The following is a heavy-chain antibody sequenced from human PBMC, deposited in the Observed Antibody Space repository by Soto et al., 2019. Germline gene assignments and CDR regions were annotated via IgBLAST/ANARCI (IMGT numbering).Heavy chain of an antibody. D-gene: IGHD3-10*01. CDR1: GYSFTSHD. J-gene: IGHJ5*02. V-gene: IGHV1-8*01. Sequence: QVQLVQSGAEVKKPGASVKVSCKASGYSFTSHDINWVRQATGQGLEWMGWMNPNSGNTGYPQKFQGRVTMTRNTSISTAYMELSSLRSEDTAVYYCARGYYGSGSYRNWFDPWGQGTLVTVSS. CDR3: ARGYYGSGSYRNWFDP. CDR2: MNPNSGNT.